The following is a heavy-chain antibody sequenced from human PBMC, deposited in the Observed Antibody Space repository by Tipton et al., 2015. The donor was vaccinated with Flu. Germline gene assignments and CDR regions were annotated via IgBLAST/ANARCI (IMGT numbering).Heavy chain of an antibody. V-gene: IGHV4-61*02. J-gene: IGHJ2*01. D-gene: IGHD1-26*01. CDR2: IYTSGST. CDR1: GGSISSGSYY. CDR3: ARGGGSYWYFDL. Sequence: TLSLTCTVSGGSISSGSYYWSWIRQPAGKGLEWIGRIYTSGSTNYNPSLKSRVTISVDTSKNQFSLKLSSVTAADTAVYYCARGGGSYWYFDLWGRGTLVTVSS.